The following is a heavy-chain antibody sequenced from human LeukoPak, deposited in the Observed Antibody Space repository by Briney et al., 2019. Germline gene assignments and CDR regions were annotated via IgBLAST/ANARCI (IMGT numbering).Heavy chain of an antibody. Sequence: GGSLRLSCAGSGFIFSGYWMHWVRQAPGKGLEWVSAISGSGGSTYYADSVKGRFTISRDNSKNTLYLQINSLRAEDTAVYYCAKSESSYSSSWYLRNWFDPWGQGTLVTVSS. V-gene: IGHV3-23*01. CDR2: ISGSGGST. CDR1: GFIFSGYW. D-gene: IGHD6-13*01. J-gene: IGHJ5*02. CDR3: AKSESSYSSSWYLRNWFDP.